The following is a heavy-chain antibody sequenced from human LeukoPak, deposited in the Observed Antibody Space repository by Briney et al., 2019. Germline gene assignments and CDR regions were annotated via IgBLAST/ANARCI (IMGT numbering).Heavy chain of an antibody. V-gene: IGHV4-30-4*01. D-gene: IGHD5-18*01. J-gene: IGHJ3*02. CDR2: IYYRGST. Sequence: PSETLSHTCTVSGGSVSRGAYYWSWIPQPPGQDLVWIWDIYYRGSTYYNLFLKSRVTESVDTSKHQFSLTLCCVTASDTALCYCARGASAAMAKGDACDIWGQGTMVTVSS. CDR1: GGSVSRGAYY. CDR3: ARGASAAMAKGDACDI.